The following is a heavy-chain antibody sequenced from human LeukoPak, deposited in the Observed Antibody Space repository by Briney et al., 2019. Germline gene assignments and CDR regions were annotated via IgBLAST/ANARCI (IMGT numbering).Heavy chain of an antibody. D-gene: IGHD5-12*01. Sequence: GGSLRLSCAASGFTFNSYNMNWVRQAPGKGLEWVSVIYSGGSTYYADSVKGRFTISRDNSKNTLYLQMNSLRAEDTAVYYCARSYSGYDVFFDYWGQGTLVTVSS. V-gene: IGHV3-53*01. CDR3: ARSYSGYDVFFDY. CDR1: GFTFNSYN. CDR2: IYSGGST. J-gene: IGHJ4*02.